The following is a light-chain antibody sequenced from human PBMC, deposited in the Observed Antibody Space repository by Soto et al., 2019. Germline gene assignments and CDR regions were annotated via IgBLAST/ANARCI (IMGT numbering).Light chain of an antibody. Sequence: QSALTQPASVSGSPGQSIIISCTGTSSDVGTYNLVSWYQQRPGKASKLMVYEGSKRPSGVSDRFSGSKSGNTASLTISGLQAEDEADYYCCSYAGSRTWVFGGGTKVTVL. V-gene: IGLV2-23*01. J-gene: IGLJ3*02. CDR2: EGS. CDR3: CSYAGSRTWV. CDR1: SSDVGTYNL.